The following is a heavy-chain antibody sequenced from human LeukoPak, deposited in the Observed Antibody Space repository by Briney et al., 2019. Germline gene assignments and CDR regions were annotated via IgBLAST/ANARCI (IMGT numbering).Heavy chain of an antibody. CDR3: AKGPLLLWFGELFDY. CDR2: ISASDGHT. CDR1: GFTFSSYA. D-gene: IGHD3-10*01. V-gene: IGHV3-23*01. J-gene: IGHJ4*02. Sequence: GGSLTLACPASGFTFSSYAMGWVRQAPGKVLEWVSAISASDGHTYYADSVKGRFTISRDNSKNTLYLQMSSLRAEVTAVYYCAKGPLLLWFGELFDYWGQGTLVTVSS.